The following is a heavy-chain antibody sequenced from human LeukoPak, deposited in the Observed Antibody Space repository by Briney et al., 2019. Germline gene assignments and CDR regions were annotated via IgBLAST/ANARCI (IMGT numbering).Heavy chain of an antibody. V-gene: IGHV3-53*01. Sequence: PGGSLRLSCAASGFTVSSNYMSWVRRAPGKGLEWVSVIYSGGSTYYADSVKGRFTISRDNSKNTLYLQMNSLRAEDTAVYYCARDWGLLDYYGMDVWGKGTTVTVSS. J-gene: IGHJ6*04. CDR2: IYSGGST. D-gene: IGHD3-16*01. CDR1: GFTVSSNY. CDR3: ARDWGLLDYYGMDV.